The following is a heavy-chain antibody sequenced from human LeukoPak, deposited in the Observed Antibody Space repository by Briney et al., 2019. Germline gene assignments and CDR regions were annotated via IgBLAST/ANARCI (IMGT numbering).Heavy chain of an antibody. D-gene: IGHD3-10*01. CDR3: AREEMVRGVIIGGFDAFDI. Sequence: GGSLRLSCAASGFTVSSNCMSWVRQAPGKGLEWVAVIWYDGSNKYYADSVKGRFTISRDNPKNTLYLQMNSLRAEDTAVYYCAREEMVRGVIIGGFDAFDIWGQGTMVTVSS. J-gene: IGHJ3*02. CDR2: IWYDGSNK. V-gene: IGHV3-33*08. CDR1: GFTVSSNC.